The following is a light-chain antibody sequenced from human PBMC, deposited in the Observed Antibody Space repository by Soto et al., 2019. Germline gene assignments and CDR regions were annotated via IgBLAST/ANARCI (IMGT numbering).Light chain of an antibody. CDR1: SGHSSNA. CDR2: VNSDGSH. V-gene: IGLV4-69*01. J-gene: IGLJ2*01. CDR3: QTWGWGSVV. Sequence: QLVLTQSPSASASLGASVKFTCTLTSGHSSNAVAWHQQQPEKGHRYLMKVNSDGSHSKGDGIPDRFSGSSSGAERYLTISSLQSEDEADYYCQTWGWGSVVFGGGTKLTVL.